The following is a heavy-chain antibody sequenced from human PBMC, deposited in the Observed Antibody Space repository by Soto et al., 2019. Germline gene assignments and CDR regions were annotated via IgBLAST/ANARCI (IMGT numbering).Heavy chain of an antibody. V-gene: IGHV3-48*01. J-gene: IGHJ6*02. CDR1: GFTFSSYS. Sequence: PGGSLRLSCAASGFTFSSYSMNWVRQAPGKGLEWVSYISSSSSTIYYADSVKGRFTIYRDNAKNSLYLQINSLRAEETAVYYCAPSLDVWGQGTTLTVSS. CDR3: APSLDV. CDR2: ISSSSSTI.